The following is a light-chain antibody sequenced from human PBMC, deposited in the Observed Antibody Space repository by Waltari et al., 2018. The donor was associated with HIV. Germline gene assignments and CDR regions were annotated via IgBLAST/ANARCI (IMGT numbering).Light chain of an antibody. CDR2: EDN. CDR3: QSFNDNNEWV. Sequence: NFILTQTHSVSASPGETVIISCTRSSGSIASNYVHWFQQRPGAAPPTIIYEDNQRSSGIPVRFSGSIDTSSNSASLTISGLKTEDEADYDCQSFNDNNEWVFGGGTKVTVL. V-gene: IGLV6-57*03. J-gene: IGLJ3*02. CDR1: SGSIASNY.